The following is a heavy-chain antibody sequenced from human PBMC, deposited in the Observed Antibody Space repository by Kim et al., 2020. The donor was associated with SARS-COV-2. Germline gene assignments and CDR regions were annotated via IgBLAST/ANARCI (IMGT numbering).Heavy chain of an antibody. CDR1: GFTFSNAW. D-gene: IGHD3-22*01. V-gene: IGHV3-15*01. CDR2: IKSKTDGGTT. CDR3: TTDPYYYDSSGYYSRWVGY. J-gene: IGHJ4*02. Sequence: GGSLRLSCAASGFTFSNAWMSWVRQAPGKGLEWVGRIKSKTDGGTTDYAAPVKGRFTISRDDSKNTLYLQMNSLKTEDTAVYYCTTDPYYYDSSGYYSRWVGYWGQGTLVTVSS.